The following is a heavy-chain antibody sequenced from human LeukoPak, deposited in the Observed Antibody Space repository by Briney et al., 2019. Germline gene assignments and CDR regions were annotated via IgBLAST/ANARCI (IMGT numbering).Heavy chain of an antibody. CDR1: GYTFTSYY. D-gene: IGHD3-22*01. J-gene: IGHJ3*02. CDR2: INPSGGST. V-gene: IGHV1-46*01. Sequence: ASVKVSCKASGYTFTSYYMHWVRQAPGQGLEWMGIINPSGGSTSYAQKFQGRVTMTRDMSTGTVYMELSSLRSEDTAVYYCARDLPYYYDSSGYRIDAFDIWGRGTMVAVSS. CDR3: ARDLPYYYDSSGYRIDAFDI.